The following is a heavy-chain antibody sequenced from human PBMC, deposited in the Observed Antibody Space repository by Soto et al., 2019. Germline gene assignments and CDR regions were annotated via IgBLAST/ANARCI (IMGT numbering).Heavy chain of an antibody. CDR2: IIPIFGTA. CDR3: ATPGLPNYYYSGMDV. CDR1: GGTFSSYA. J-gene: IGHJ6*02. V-gene: IGHV1-69*12. Sequence: QVQLVQSGAEVKKPGSSVKVSCKASGGTFSSYAISWVRQAPGQGLEWMGGIIPIFGTANYAQKFQGRVTITADESXXTADMELSSLRSEDTAVYYCATPGLPNYYYSGMDVWGQGTTVTVSS. D-gene: IGHD5-18*01.